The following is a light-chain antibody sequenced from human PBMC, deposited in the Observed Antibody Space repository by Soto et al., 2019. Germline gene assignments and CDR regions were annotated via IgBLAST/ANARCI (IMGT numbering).Light chain of an antibody. V-gene: IGKV1-12*01. Sequence: DLRVTQSPSSVSASVGDRVTITCRASQDISIWLAWYQQKPGKAPRLLIYAASSLQSGVPSRFSGSSSGTDFTLTISSLQPEDFATYYCQQANSFPITFGQGTRLEIK. CDR2: AAS. J-gene: IGKJ5*01. CDR3: QQANSFPIT. CDR1: QDISIW.